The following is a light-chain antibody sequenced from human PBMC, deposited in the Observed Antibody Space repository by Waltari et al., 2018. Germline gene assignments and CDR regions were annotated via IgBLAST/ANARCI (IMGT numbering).Light chain of an antibody. CDR2: GAS. V-gene: IGKV3-15*01. Sequence: EIVMTQSPATLSVSPGVRATLPCRASQSVSSNLAWYQQKPGQAPRLLIYGASTRATGIPARFSGSGSGTEFTLTISSLQSEDFAVYYCQQYNNWPPTFGQGTKVEIK. J-gene: IGKJ1*01. CDR3: QQYNNWPPT. CDR1: QSVSSN.